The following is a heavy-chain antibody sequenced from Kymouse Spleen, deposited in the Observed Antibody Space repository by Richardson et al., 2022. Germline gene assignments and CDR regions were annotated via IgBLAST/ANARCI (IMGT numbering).Heavy chain of an antibody. Sequence: QLQLQESGPGLVKPSETLSLTCTVSGGSISSSSYYWGWIRQPPGKGLEWIGSIYYSGSTYYNPSLKSRVTISVDTSKNQFSLKLSSVTAADTAVYYCASCIAARPGDYWGQGTLVTVSS. D-gene: IGHD6-6*01. J-gene: IGHJ4*02. V-gene: IGHV4-39*01. CDR1: GGSISSSSYY. CDR3: ASCIAARPGDY. CDR2: IYYSGST.